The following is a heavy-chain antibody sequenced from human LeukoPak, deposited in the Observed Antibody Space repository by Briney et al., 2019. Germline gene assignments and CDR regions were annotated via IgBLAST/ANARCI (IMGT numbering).Heavy chain of an antibody. D-gene: IGHD6-19*01. V-gene: IGHV4-59*01. CDR2: IYYSGST. J-gene: IGHJ4*02. CDR1: GGSISSYS. CDR3: AAQGRYSSGWRADY. Sequence: SETLSLTCTVSGGSISSYSWSWIRQPPGKGLEWIGYIYYSGSTNYNPSLKSRVTISVDTSKKQFSLELSSVTAADTAVYYCAAQGRYSSGWRADYWGQGTLVTVSS.